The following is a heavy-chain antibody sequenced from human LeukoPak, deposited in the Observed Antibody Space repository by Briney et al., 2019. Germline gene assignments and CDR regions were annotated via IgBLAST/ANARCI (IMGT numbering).Heavy chain of an antibody. V-gene: IGHV3-21*01. J-gene: IGHJ4*02. CDR3: ARVFLRYYFDY. CDR1: GFTLSSYS. Sequence: GGSLRLSCAASGFTLSSYSMNWVRQAPGKGLEWVSSISSSSSYIYYADSVKGRFTISRDNAKNSLYLQMNSLRAEDTAVYYCARVFLRYYFDYWGQGTLVTVSS. CDR2: ISSSSSYI. D-gene: IGHD3-3*01.